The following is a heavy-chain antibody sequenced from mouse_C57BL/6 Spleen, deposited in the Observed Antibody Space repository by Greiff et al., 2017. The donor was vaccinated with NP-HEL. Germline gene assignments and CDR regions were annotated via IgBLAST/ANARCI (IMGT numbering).Heavy chain of an antibody. CDR3: ARRGDSSGYFDY. V-gene: IGHV1-69*01. J-gene: IGHJ2*01. Sequence: QVQLQQPGAELVMPGASVKLSCKASGYTFTSYWMHWVKQRPGQGLEWIGEIDPSDSYTNYNQKFKGKSTLTVDKSSSTAYMQLSSLTSEDSAVYYGARRGDSSGYFDYWGQGTTLTVSS. D-gene: IGHD3-2*02. CDR1: GYTFTSYW. CDR2: IDPSDSYT.